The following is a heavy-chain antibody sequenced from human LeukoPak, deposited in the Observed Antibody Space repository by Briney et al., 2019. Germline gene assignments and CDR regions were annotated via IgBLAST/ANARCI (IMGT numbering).Heavy chain of an antibody. CDR2: IYYSGST. CDR1: GGSVSSGGYY. Sequence: SETLSLTCTVSGGSVSSGGYYWSWIRQPPGEGLEWIGYIYYSGSTNYNPSLKSRVTISKDMPKSQFSLKLSSVTAADTAVYYCARGAVDTAMEDWGQGTLVTVSS. CDR3: ARGAVDTAMED. V-gene: IGHV4-61*08. D-gene: IGHD5-18*01. J-gene: IGHJ4*02.